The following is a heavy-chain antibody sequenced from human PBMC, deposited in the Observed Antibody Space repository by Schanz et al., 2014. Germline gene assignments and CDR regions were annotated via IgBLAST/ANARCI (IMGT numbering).Heavy chain of an antibody. V-gene: IGHV1-69*09. CDR3: ARGRGFYDY. D-gene: IGHD3-10*01. CDR1: GYTFVSYS. CDR2: IISILGIP. J-gene: IGHJ4*02. Sequence: QVQLIQSGAEVKKPGASVKVSCKASGYTFVSYSMHWVRQAPGQGLEWMGRIISILGIPNYAQKFQGRVTFTADKSTSTAYMELSSLTSEDTAVHYCARGRGFYDYWGQGTLVTVSS.